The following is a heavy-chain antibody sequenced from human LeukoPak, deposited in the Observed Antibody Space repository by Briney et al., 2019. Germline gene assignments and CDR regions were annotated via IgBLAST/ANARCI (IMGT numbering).Heavy chain of an antibody. J-gene: IGHJ4*02. D-gene: IGHD5-18*01. CDR2: ISYSGST. CDR3: ARDRYSYGF. CDR1: GGFISTYY. V-gene: IGHV4-59*01. Sequence: SETLSLTCTVSGGFISTYYWSWIRQPPGKGLEWIGFISYSGSTYHNPSLKSRVTMSVDASKNQFSLNLRSVTAADTAVYYCARDRYSYGFWGQGILVTVSS.